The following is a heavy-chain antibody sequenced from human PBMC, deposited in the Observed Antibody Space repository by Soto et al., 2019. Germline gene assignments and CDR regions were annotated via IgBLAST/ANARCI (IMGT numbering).Heavy chain of an antibody. CDR1: GFTFSSYW. D-gene: IGHD6-6*01. J-gene: IGHJ4*02. CDR2: IKQDGSEK. CDR3: ARDAVGAARPFYFDY. Sequence: EVQLVESGGGLVQPGGSLRLSCAASGFTFSSYWMSWVRQAPGKGLEWVANIKQDGSEKYYVDSVKGRFTISRDNAKNSLYLQMNSLRAEDTAVYYCARDAVGAARPFYFDYWGQGTLVTVSS. V-gene: IGHV3-7*01.